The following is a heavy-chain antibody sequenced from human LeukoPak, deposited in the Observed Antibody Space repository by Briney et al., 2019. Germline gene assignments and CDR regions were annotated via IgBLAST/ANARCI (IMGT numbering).Heavy chain of an antibody. V-gene: IGHV3-30*04. J-gene: IGHJ6*02. CDR2: ISYDGSNK. Sequence: PGGSLRLSCAASGFTFSSYAMHWVRQAPGKGLEWVSVISYDGSNKYYADSVKGRFTISRVNSKNTLYLQMNSLRAEDTAVYYCARDPTYNYGYYYYYYYGMDVWGQGTTVTVSS. CDR1: GFTFSSYA. D-gene: IGHD5-18*01. CDR3: ARDPTYNYGYYYYYYYGMDV.